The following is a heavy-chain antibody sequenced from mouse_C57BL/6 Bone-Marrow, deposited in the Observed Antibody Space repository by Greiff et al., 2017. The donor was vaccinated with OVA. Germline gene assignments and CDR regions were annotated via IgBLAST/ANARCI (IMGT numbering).Heavy chain of an antibody. CDR1: GYTFTSYW. D-gene: IGHD1-1*01. CDR3: ARPGYYGSSYSFDY. Sequence: QVQLQQPGAELVKPGASVKLSCKASGYTFTSYWMQWVKQRPGQGLEWIGELDPSDSYTNYNQKFKGKATLTVDTSSSTAYMQLSSLTSEDSAVYYCARPGYYGSSYSFDYWGQGTTLTVSS. V-gene: IGHV1-50*01. J-gene: IGHJ2*01. CDR2: LDPSDSYT.